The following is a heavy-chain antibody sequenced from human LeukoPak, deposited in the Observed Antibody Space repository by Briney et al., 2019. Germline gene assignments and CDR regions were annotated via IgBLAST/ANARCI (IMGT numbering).Heavy chain of an antibody. V-gene: IGHV3-23*01. Sequence: GGSLRLSCAASGFTFSSYGMSWVRQAPGKGLEWVSAISGSGGSTYYADSVKGRFTISRDNAKNSLYLQMNSLRAEDTAVYYCARLTLYGDYEDYWGQGTLVTVSS. CDR1: GFTFSSYG. J-gene: IGHJ4*02. CDR3: ARLTLYGDYEDY. D-gene: IGHD4-17*01. CDR2: ISGSGGST.